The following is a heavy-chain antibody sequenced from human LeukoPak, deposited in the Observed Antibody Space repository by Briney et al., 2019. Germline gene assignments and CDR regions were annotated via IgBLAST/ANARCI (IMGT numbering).Heavy chain of an antibody. J-gene: IGHJ3*02. CDR1: GFTFSSYS. CDR3: ARDLRFLEWLSYDAFDI. Sequence: GGSLRLSCAASGFTFSSYSMNWVRQAPGKGLEWVSSISSSSSYIYYADSVKGRFTISRDNAKNSLYLQMNSLRAEDTAVYYCARDLRFLEWLSYDAFDIWGQGTMVTVSS. CDR2: ISSSSSYI. V-gene: IGHV3-21*01. D-gene: IGHD3-3*01.